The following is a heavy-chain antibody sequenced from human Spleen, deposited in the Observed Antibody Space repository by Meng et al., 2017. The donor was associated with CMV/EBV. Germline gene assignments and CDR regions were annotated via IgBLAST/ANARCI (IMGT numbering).Heavy chain of an antibody. V-gene: IGHV1-2*02. J-gene: IGHJ4*02. CDR3: ATLSGSYLD. CDR1: AYPFTGYY. CDR2: ISPNTGGT. Sequence: KGSCKASAYPFTGYYMLWVRQAPGQGLEWMGWISPNTGGTNYAQKFQGRVTMTRDTSISTAYVELSRLKSDDTAVYYCATLSGSYLDWGQGTLVTVSS. D-gene: IGHD1-26*01.